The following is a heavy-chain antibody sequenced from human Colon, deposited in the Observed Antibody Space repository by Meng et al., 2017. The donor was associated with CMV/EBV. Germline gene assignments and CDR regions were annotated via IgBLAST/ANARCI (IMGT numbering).Heavy chain of an antibody. CDR1: GYTFTGYK. CDR3: ARAGDDYFDL. CDR2: INPNMGGP. D-gene: IGHD5-24*01. Sequence: ASVKVSCKASGYTFTGYKIHWVRQAPGQGLEWMGWINPNMGGPTYAQKFKGRVTVTRDTSISTVYMEVNSLTSDDTAVYYCARAGDDYFDLWGQGTLVTVS. V-gene: IGHV1-2*02. J-gene: IGHJ4*02.